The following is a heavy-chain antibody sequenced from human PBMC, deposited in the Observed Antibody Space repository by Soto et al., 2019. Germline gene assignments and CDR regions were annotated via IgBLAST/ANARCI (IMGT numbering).Heavy chain of an antibody. Sequence: GGSLRLSCAASGFTFSSYAMHWVRQAPGKGLEWVAVISYDGSNKYYADSVKGRFTISRDNSKNTLYLQMNSLRAEDTAVYYCARVFVDGWLAYGMDVWGQGTTVPVS. V-gene: IGHV3-30-3*01. J-gene: IGHJ6*02. CDR3: ARVFVDGWLAYGMDV. CDR2: ISYDGSNK. CDR1: GFTFSSYA. D-gene: IGHD6-19*01.